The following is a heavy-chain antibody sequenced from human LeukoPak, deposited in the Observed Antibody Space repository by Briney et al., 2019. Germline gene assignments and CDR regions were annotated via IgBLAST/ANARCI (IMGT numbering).Heavy chain of an antibody. Sequence: PSETLALTCTIPGGSISGYYWSWIRQPPGKGLEWIGYMYYGWNTNYIPSLESRVTISVDTSKHQFSLKLSSVTAADTAVYYCARGPTISSGWYHYFHYWGQGTLVTVSS. J-gene: IGHJ4*02. CDR2: MYYGWNT. CDR1: GGSISGYY. CDR3: ARGPTISSGWYHYFHY. D-gene: IGHD6-19*01. V-gene: IGHV4-59*01.